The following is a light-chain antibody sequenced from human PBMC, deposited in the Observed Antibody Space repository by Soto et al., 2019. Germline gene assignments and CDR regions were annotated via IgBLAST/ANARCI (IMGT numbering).Light chain of an antibody. Sequence: AIRMTQSPSSFSASTGDRVTITCRASQGISSYLAWYQQKPGKAPKLLIYAASTLQSGVPSRFSGSGSGTDFTLTISCLQSEDFATYYCQQYYSYPLQTFGQGTKLEIK. CDR3: QQYYSYPLQT. V-gene: IGKV1-8*01. CDR1: QGISSY. J-gene: IGKJ2*01. CDR2: AAS.